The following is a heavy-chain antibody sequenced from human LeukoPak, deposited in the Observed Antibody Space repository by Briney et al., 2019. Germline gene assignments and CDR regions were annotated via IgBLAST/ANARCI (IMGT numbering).Heavy chain of an antibody. J-gene: IGHJ4*02. D-gene: IGHD4/OR15-4a*01. CDR2: IHGDGGDK. Sequence: GRSLRLSCAASGFTFSSYGMHWVRQAPGKGPEWVAVIHGDGGDKYYAGSVKGRFTLSRDNSKDTLSLQMNSPRAEDTAVYYCTKDITNYYIWDYWGQGTLVTVSS. CDR3: TKDITNYYIWDY. V-gene: IGHV3-30*19. CDR1: GFTFSSYG.